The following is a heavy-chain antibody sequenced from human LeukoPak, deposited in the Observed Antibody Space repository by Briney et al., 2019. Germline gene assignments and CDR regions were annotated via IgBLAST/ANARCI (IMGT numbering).Heavy chain of an antibody. J-gene: IGHJ4*02. Sequence: GGSLRLSCATSGFSVGGYWMHWVRQGPGMGLVWVSRINSDGSSISYADSVKGRFSISRDNAKNTLYLQMNSLRAEDTAVYYCTRGASGYGNFDYWGQGTLVTVSS. CDR3: TRGASGYGNFDY. CDR2: INSDGSSI. V-gene: IGHV3-74*01. D-gene: IGHD5-12*01. CDR1: GFSVGGYW.